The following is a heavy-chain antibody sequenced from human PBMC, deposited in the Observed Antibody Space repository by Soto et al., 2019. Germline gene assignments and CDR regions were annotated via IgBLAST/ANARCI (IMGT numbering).Heavy chain of an antibody. CDR3: AKEGNDYGGKGDFDY. Sequence: QVQLVESGGGVVQPGRSLRLSCAASGFTFSSYGMHWVRQAPGKGLEWVAVISYDGSNKYYADSVKGRFTISRDNSKNTLYRQMNSLRAEDTAVYYCAKEGNDYGGKGDFDYWGQGTLVTVSS. CDR2: ISYDGSNK. V-gene: IGHV3-30*18. J-gene: IGHJ4*02. CDR1: GFTFSSYG. D-gene: IGHD4-17*01.